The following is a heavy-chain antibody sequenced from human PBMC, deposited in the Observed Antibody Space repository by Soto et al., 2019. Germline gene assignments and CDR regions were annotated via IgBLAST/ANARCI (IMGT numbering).Heavy chain of an antibody. CDR2: IDPSDSYT. J-gene: IGHJ6*02. Sequence: PGESLKISCKGSGYSFTSYWISWVRQMPGKGLEWMGRIDPSDSYTNYSPSFQGHVTISADKSISTAYLQWSSLKASDTAMYYCARVGATSPIQYYYYGMDVWGQGTTVTVSS. CDR3: ARVGATSPIQYYYYGMDV. CDR1: GYSFTSYW. D-gene: IGHD1-26*01. V-gene: IGHV5-10-1*01.